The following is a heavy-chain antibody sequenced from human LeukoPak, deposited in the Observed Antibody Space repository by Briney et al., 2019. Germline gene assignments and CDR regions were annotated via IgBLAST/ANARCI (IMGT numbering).Heavy chain of an antibody. CDR1: GFTFSNYA. CDR2: ISDAGSNP. Sequence: GGSLRLSCAASGFTFSNYAMHWVRQAPGKGLAWVAVISDAGSNPKYADSVKGRFTISRDNTKNTLYLQMNSLRPEDTAVYYCARDGVDDYSYFMVVWGKGTTVTVSS. J-gene: IGHJ6*03. CDR3: ARDGVDDYSYFMVV. D-gene: IGHD5-12*01. V-gene: IGHV3-30*01.